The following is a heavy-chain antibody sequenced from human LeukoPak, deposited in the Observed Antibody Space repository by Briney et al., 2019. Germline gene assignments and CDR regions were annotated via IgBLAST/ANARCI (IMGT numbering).Heavy chain of an antibody. D-gene: IGHD3-22*01. CDR1: GYSSTSYW. J-gene: IGHJ4*02. Sequence: GESLKISCKGSGYSSTSYWIGWVRQMPGKGLEWMGIIYPGASDTRYSPSFQGQVTISADKSISTAYLQWSSLKASDTAMYYCARLSYYDSSGYLSYFDYWGQGTLVTVSS. CDR2: IYPGASDT. CDR3: ARLSYYDSSGYLSYFDY. V-gene: IGHV5-51*01.